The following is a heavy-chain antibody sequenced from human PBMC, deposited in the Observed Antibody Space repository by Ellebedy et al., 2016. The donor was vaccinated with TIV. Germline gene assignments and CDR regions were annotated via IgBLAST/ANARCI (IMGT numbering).Heavy chain of an antibody. Sequence: AASVKVSCKASGGTLSSYGISWVRQAPGQGLEWMGGIIAIFGTANYAQKFQGRVTITADKSTSTAYMELSSLRSEDTAVYYCARAPGCPLTGYMSHYYGMDVWGQGTTVTVSS. CDR3: ARAPGCPLTGYMSHYYGMDV. J-gene: IGHJ6*02. V-gene: IGHV1-69*06. CDR2: IIAIFGTA. D-gene: IGHD3-9*01. CDR1: GGTLSSYG.